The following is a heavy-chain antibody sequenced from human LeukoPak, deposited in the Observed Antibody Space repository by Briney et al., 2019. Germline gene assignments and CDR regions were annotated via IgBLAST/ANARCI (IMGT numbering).Heavy chain of an antibody. D-gene: IGHD3-10*02. CDR1: GFTFSSYS. Sequence: GSLRRSCAASGFTFSSYSMNWVGPAPGKGLEWLSYLSNTGNIHYAQSVKGRFTISRDNAKSSLYLQMDGLRAEDTAVYYCARRGDSPMIGDHWGQGILVTVAS. V-gene: IGHV3-48*01. CDR2: LSNTGNI. CDR3: ARRGDSPMIGDH. J-gene: IGHJ4*02.